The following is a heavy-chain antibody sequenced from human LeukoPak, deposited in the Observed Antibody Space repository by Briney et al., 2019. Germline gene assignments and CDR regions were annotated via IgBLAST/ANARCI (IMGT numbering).Heavy chain of an antibody. Sequence: PSETLSLTCAVYGGSFSGYYWTWIRQSPGKGLEWIGEINHSGSINRNPSLKSRVTMSVDTSKNQFSLKLTSVTAADTAVYYCAREERPNSSGWYRGYFDYWGQGTLVTVSS. D-gene: IGHD6-19*01. CDR2: INHSGSI. CDR1: GGSFSGYY. V-gene: IGHV4-34*01. CDR3: AREERPNSSGWYRGYFDY. J-gene: IGHJ4*02.